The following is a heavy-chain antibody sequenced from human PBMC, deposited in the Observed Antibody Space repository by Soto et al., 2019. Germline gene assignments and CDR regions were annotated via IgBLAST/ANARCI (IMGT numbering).Heavy chain of an antibody. CDR1: GYSATSSDYN. CDR3: APLSVSLSGPYGIHV. CDR2: MFYSGLT. Sequence: SETLSLTCSVSGYSATSSDYNWAWIRQPPGKGLEWIGSMFYSGLTYYNPSLKSRVTLSVDTSKNQFSVRLNSVTAADTAVYYCAPLSVSLSGPYGIHVWGQGTTVTVSS. J-gene: IGHJ6*02. V-gene: IGHV4-39*01. D-gene: IGHD2-15*01.